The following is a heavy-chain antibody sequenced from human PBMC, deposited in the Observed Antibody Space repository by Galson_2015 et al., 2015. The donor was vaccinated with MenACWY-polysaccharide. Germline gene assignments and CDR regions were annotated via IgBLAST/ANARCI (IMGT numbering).Heavy chain of an antibody. CDR3: AKEFKQWQVSPGYRVGQFPNDY. V-gene: IGHV3-23*01. Sequence: SLRLSCAASGFTFSSYAMSWVRQAPGKGLEWVSAISGSGGSTYYADSVKGRFTISRDNSKNTLYLQMNSLRAEDTAVYYCAKEFKQWQVSPGYRVGQFPNDYWGQGTLVTVSS. CDR2: ISGSGGST. CDR1: GFTFSSYA. J-gene: IGHJ4*02. D-gene: IGHD6-19*01.